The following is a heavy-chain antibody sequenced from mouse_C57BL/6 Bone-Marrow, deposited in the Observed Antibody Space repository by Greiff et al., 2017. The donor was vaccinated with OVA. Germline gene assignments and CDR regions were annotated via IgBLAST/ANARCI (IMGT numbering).Heavy chain of an antibody. D-gene: IGHD1-1*01. CDR3: AREYYGSSYYWYFDV. V-gene: IGHV1-54*01. CDR1: GYAFTNYL. CDR2: INPGSGGT. J-gene: IGHJ1*03. Sequence: VQLQQSGAELVRPGTSVKVSCKASGYAFTNYLIEWVKQRPGQGLEWIGVINPGSGGTNYNEKFKGKATLTADKSSSTAYMQLSSLTSEDSAVYFCAREYYGSSYYWYFDVWGTGTTVTVSS.